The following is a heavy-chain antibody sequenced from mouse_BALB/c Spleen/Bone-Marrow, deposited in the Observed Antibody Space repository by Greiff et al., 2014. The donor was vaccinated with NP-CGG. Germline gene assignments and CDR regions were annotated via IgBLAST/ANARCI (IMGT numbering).Heavy chain of an antibody. CDR2: IYPGSGST. J-gene: IGHJ3*01. Sequence: VKLMESGAELVKPGTSVKLSCKASGYNFTSYWINWVKLRPGQGLEWIGDIYPGSGSTNYNEKFKSKATLTVDTPSSTAYMQLSSLASEDSALYYCARFSQLGLLAYWGQGTLVTVSA. V-gene: IGHV1-55*01. CDR1: GYNFTSYW. D-gene: IGHD3-1*01. CDR3: ARFSQLGLLAY.